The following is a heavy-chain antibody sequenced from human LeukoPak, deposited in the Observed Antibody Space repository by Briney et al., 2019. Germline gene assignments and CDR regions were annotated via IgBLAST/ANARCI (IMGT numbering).Heavy chain of an antibody. CDR1: GFTVSSNY. V-gene: IGHV3-66*01. D-gene: IGHD6-13*01. Sequence: GGSLRLSCAASGFTVSSNYMSWVRQAPGKGLEWVSVIYSGGSTYYADSVKGRFTISRDNSKNTLYLQMNSLRAEDTAVYYCARAPSSSSSRWFDPWGQGTLVTVSS. CDR3: ARAPSSSSSRWFDP. CDR2: IYSGGST. J-gene: IGHJ5*02.